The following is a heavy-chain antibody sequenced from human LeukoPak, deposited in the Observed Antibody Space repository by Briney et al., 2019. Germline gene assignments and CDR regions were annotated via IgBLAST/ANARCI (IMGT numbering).Heavy chain of an antibody. CDR2: FFLGDSDT. D-gene: IGHD2-2*01. V-gene: IGHV5-51*01. J-gene: IGHJ4*02. CDR1: FTSYC. CDR3: ARQGSSTGRFDY. Sequence: FTSYCIGRWLRKPGESLLEWGIFFLGDSDTRYSPSFQGQVSISADKSISTAYLQWSSLKASDTAMYYCARQGSSTGRFDYWGQGTLVTVSS.